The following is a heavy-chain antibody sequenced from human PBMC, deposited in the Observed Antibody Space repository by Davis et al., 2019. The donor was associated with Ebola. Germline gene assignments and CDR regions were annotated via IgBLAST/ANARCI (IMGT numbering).Heavy chain of an antibody. CDR2: IYYRGST. CDR1: GGSVSNYY. D-gene: IGHD6-13*01. CDR3: AKDEGDYSSSWLVYYYYGMDV. Sequence: MPSETLSLTCTVSGGSVSNYYWSWIRQPPGKGLEWIGYIYYRGSTNYNPSLKSRVTILVDTSKNQFSLKLSSVTAADTAVYYCAKDEGDYSSSWLVYYYYGMDVWGQGTTVTVSS. V-gene: IGHV4-59*02. J-gene: IGHJ6*02.